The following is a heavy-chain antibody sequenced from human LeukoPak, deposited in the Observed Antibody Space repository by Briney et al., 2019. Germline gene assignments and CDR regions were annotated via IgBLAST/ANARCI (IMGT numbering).Heavy chain of an antibody. V-gene: IGHV1-2*06. Sequence: ASVKVSCKASGYTFTGYYMHWVRQAPGQGLEWMGRINPNSGGTNYAQKFQGRVTMTRDTSISTAYMELSRLRSDDTAVYYCARDVRSYGEDYFDHWGQGTLVTVSS. D-gene: IGHD1-26*01. CDR1: GYTFTGYY. J-gene: IGHJ4*02. CDR3: ARDVRSYGEDYFDH. CDR2: INPNSGGT.